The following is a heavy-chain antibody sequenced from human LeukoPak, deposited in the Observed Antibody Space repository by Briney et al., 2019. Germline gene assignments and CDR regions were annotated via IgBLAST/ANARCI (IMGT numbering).Heavy chain of an antibody. J-gene: IGHJ4*02. Sequence: PGGSLRLSCAASGFTFSSFWMSWVRQAPGKGLEWVANIKTDGSEKYYVDSVKGRFTISRDNAKNSLSLQMNSLSAEDTAVYYCTRDWGGVAARTDYSGQGTQVTVSS. V-gene: IGHV3-7*01. CDR3: TRDWGGVAARTDY. CDR2: IKTDGSEK. CDR1: GFTFSSFW. D-gene: IGHD2-15*01.